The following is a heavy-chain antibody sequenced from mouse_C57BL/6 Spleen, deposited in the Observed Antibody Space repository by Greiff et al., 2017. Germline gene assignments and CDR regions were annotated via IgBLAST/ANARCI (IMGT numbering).Heavy chain of an antibody. J-gene: IGHJ1*03. V-gene: IGHV3-6*01. CDR3: ANGYPYWYFDV. D-gene: IGHD2-2*01. Sequence: EVQRVESGPGLVKPSQSLSLTCSVTGYSITSGYYWNWIRQFPGNQLEWMGYISYDGSNNYNPSLKNRISITRDTSKNQFFLKLISVTTEDTATYYFANGYPYWYFDVWGTGTTVTVSS. CDR1: GYSITSGYY. CDR2: ISYDGSN.